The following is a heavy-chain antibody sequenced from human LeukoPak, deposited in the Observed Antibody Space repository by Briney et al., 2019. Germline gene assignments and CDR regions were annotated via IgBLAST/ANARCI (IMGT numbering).Heavy chain of an antibody. CDR3: ARDRYSNPY. V-gene: IGHV3-7*01. J-gene: IGHJ4*02. CDR1: GFIFSNYG. CDR2: IKQDGSEK. Sequence: QPGGSLRLSCAASGFIFSNYGMNWVRQAPGKGLEWVANIKQDGSEKDYVDSVKGRFTISRDNAKSSLYLQMNSLRAEDTAVYYCARDRYSNPYWGQGTLVTVSS. D-gene: IGHD4-11*01.